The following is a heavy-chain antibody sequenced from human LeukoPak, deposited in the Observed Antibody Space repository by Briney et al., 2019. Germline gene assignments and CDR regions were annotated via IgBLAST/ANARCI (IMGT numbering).Heavy chain of an antibody. CDR3: AIQFRWFSPFDY. J-gene: IGHJ4*02. CDR2: ISYDGSNK. Sequence: GGSLRLSCAASGFTFSSYAMHWVRQAPGKGLEWVAVISYDGSNKYYADSVKGRFTTSRDNSKNTLYLQMNSLRAEDTAVYYCAIQFRWFSPFDYWGQGTLVTVSS. V-gene: IGHV3-30-3*01. D-gene: IGHD3-10*01. CDR1: GFTFSSYA.